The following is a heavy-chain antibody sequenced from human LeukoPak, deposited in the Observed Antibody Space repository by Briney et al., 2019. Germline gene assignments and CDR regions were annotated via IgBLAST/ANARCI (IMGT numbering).Heavy chain of an antibody. Sequence: ASVKVSCKASGYTFTSYYMHWVRQAPGQGLEWMGIINPSGGSTSYAQKFQGRVTMTRDTSTSTVYMELSSLRSEDTAVYYCARDDLSRAQIAVAGTSSYWGQGTLVTVSS. CDR2: INPSGGST. J-gene: IGHJ4*02. D-gene: IGHD6-19*01. CDR1: GYTFTSYY. V-gene: IGHV1-46*01. CDR3: ARDDLSRAQIAVAGTSSY.